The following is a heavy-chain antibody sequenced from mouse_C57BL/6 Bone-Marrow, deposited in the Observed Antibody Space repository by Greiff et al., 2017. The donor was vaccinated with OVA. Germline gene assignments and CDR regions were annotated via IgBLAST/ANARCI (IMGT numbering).Heavy chain of an antibody. CDR2: IWSGGST. V-gene: IGHV2-2*01. CDR3: GRDNWDVRYFDY. CDR1: GFSLTSYG. J-gene: IGHJ2*01. Sequence: QVQLQQSGPGLVQPSQSLSITCTVSGFSLTSYGVHWVRQSPGKGLEWLGVIWSGGSTDYNAAFISRLSISKDNSKSQVFFKRNSLQADDTAIYYCGRDNWDVRYFDYWGQGTTLTVSS. D-gene: IGHD4-1*01.